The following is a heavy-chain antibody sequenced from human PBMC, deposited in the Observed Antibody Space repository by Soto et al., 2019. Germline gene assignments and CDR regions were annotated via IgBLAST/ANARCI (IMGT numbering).Heavy chain of an antibody. V-gene: IGHV3-33*01. CDR1: GFTFSSYG. D-gene: IGHD2-21*01. Sequence: GGSLRLSCAASGFTFSSYGMHWVRQAPGKGLEWVAVIWYDGSNKYYADSVKGRFTISRDNSKNTLYLQMNSLRAADTAVYYCAVFFIVGPAQRYYYGIDVWGHLTTFTGSS. CDR3: AVFFIVGPAQRYYYGIDV. J-gene: IGHJ6*02. CDR2: IWYDGSNK.